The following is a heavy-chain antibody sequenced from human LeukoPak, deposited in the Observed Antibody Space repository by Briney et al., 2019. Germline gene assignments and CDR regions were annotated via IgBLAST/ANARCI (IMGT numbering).Heavy chain of an antibody. V-gene: IGHV3-23*01. J-gene: IGHJ4*02. CDR1: GFTFSSYA. Sequence: PGGSLRLSCAPSGFTFSSYAMSWVRQAPGKGLEWVSGIGASGGSTYYADSVKGRFTISRDNSKNTLYLQMNSLRTEDTAVYYCAEAEGYDILTGLDYWGQGTLVTVSS. CDR3: AEAEGYDILTGLDY. CDR2: IGASGGST. D-gene: IGHD3-9*01.